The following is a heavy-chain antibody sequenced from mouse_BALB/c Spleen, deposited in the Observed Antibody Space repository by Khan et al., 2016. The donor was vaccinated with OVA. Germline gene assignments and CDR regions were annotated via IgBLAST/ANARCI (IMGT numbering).Heavy chain of an antibody. D-gene: IGHD2-2*01. CDR3: ARHGYGGFGY. CDR2: IFPNNGGA. CDR1: GYAFTDYN. J-gene: IGHJ3*01. V-gene: IGHV1-18*01. Sequence: VRLQQSGPELVKPGASVKIPCKASGYAFTDYNMAWVKQSHGKSLEWIGDIFPNNGGAIYNQKFKEKATLTVDKSSSTAYMELRSLTSEDTAVYYGARHGYGGFGYWGQGTLVTVSA.